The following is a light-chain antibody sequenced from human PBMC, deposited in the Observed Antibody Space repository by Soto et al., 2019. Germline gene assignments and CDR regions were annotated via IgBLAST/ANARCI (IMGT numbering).Light chain of an antibody. Sequence: QSALTQPPSASGSPGQSVTISCTVTSSDVGGYNYVSWYQQHPGKAPKLMIYEVSERPSGVPDRFSGSKSSNTASLTVSGLQAEDEADYYSSSYAGSNNFVFGTGTKVTVL. CDR1: SSDVGGYNY. V-gene: IGLV2-8*01. J-gene: IGLJ1*01. CDR2: EVS. CDR3: SSYAGSNNFV.